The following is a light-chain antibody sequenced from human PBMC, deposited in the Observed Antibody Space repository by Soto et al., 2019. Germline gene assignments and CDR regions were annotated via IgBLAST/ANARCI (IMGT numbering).Light chain of an antibody. V-gene: IGKV1-39*01. CDR1: QNINRY. CDR3: QQSYSARLT. J-gene: IGKJ4*01. CDR2: VAS. Sequence: DIQMTQSPSSLSSSVGYIVTITCRSSQNINRYLNWYQQKPGKAPKVLILVASSLESGVPSRFSGSGSGTDFTLTISSLQPEDFDTYYCQQSYSARLTFGGGTKVDIK.